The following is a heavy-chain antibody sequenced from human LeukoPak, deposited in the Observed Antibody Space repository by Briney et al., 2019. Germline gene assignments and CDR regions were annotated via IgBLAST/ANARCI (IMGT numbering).Heavy chain of an antibody. J-gene: IGHJ4*02. Sequence: PGGSLRLSCAASGFTFTTYSMNWVRQAPGKGLEWVSYISSSSDAIYYADSVKGRFTISRDNAKNSLYLEMNSLRDEDTAVYYCARAMRSGYDYWGQGTLVTVSS. D-gene: IGHD5-12*01. CDR3: ARAMRSGYDY. CDR2: ISSSSDAI. CDR1: GFTFTTYS. V-gene: IGHV3-48*02.